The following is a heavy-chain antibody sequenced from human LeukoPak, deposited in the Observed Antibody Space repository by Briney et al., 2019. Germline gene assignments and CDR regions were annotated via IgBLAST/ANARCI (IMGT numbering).Heavy chain of an antibody. CDR1: AFTFSNYA. D-gene: IGHD2-2*02. Sequence: GASLRLSCAASAFTFSNYAMSWVRQAPGKGLEWVSDISGSGGSTYYTDSVKGRFTIYRDNSNNTLYLQMNSLGADDTAVYYCANSRSSSISCYNYWGQGTLVTVSS. CDR3: ANSRSSSISCYNY. V-gene: IGHV3-23*01. J-gene: IGHJ4*02. CDR2: ISGSGGST.